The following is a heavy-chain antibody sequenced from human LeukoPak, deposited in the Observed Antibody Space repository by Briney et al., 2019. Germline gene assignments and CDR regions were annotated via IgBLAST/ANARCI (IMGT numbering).Heavy chain of an antibody. CDR1: GFTFSSYW. Sequence: PGGSLRLSCAASGFTFSSYWMSWVRQAPGKGLEWVANIKQDGSEKYYVDSVKGRFTITRHNPKNSLYLQMNSLRAEDTAVYYCARNRDPINNFDYWGQGTLVTVSS. V-gene: IGHV3-7*01. J-gene: IGHJ4*02. D-gene: IGHD2-21*02. CDR3: ARNRDPINNFDY. CDR2: IKQDGSEK.